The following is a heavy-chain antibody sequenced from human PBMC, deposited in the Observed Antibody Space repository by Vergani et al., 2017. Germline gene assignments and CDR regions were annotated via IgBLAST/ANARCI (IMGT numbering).Heavy chain of an antibody. V-gene: IGHV4-31*03. Sequence: QVQLQESGPGLVKPSQTLSLTCTVSGGSISSGGYYWSWIRQHPGKGLEWIGYIYYSGSTYYNPSLKSRVTISVDTSKNQFSLKLSSVTAADTAVYYCATSAEYCSSTSCYGVYFDYWGQGTLVTVSS. J-gene: IGHJ4*02. D-gene: IGHD2-2*01. CDR1: GGSISSGGYY. CDR3: ATSAEYCSSTSCYGVYFDY. CDR2: IYYSGST.